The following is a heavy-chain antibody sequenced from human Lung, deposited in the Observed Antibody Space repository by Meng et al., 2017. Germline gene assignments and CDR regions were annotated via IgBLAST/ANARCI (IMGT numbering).Heavy chain of an antibody. Sequence: QVQLVQSGADVKKPGASVKVSCKASGYTFTAYYIHWVRQAPRQGLEWMGRINPNSGGTNFAQKFQGRVIMTRDTSISTAYMELSSLGFDDTAVYYCAKALGWGSSPDYWGQGILVTVSS. J-gene: IGHJ4*02. CDR3: AKALGWGSSPDY. CDR2: INPNSGGT. D-gene: IGHD2-21*01. V-gene: IGHV1-2*06. CDR1: GYTFTAYY.